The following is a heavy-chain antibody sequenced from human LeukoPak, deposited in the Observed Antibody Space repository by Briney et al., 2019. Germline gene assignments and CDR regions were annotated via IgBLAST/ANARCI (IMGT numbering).Heavy chain of an antibody. D-gene: IGHD6-13*01. CDR1: GGSISTYY. CDR2: IHYSGST. Sequence: SETLSRTCTVSGGSISTYYWSWIRQPPGDGLEWFGYIHYSGSTNYNPSLKSRLTISLDTSKNEFSLRLTSVTAADTAVYYCARATYTSTWSKIHSWGPGTLVTVSS. J-gene: IGHJ4*02. CDR3: ARATYTSTWSKIHS. V-gene: IGHV4-59*01.